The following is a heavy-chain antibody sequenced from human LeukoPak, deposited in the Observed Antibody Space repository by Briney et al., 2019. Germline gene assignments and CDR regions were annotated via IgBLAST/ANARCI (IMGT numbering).Heavy chain of an antibody. J-gene: IGHJ4*02. CDR1: GGSFSGYY. CDR2: IWYDGSNK. CDR3: ASIAGYSSSADFDY. D-gene: IGHD6-6*01. Sequence: LSLTCAVYGGSFSGYYWSWIRQPPGKGLEWVAVIWYDGSNKYYADSVKGRFTISRDNSKNTLYLQMNSLRAEDTAVYYCASIAGYSSSADFDYWGQGTLVTVSS. V-gene: IGHV3-33*08.